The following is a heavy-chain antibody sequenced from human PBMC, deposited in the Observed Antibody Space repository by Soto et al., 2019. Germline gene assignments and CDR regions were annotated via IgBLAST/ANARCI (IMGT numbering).Heavy chain of an antibody. CDR3: ARVTLWSGYYTNYYYMDV. J-gene: IGHJ6*03. V-gene: IGHV1-69*02. Sequence: SVKVSCTASGGTFSSYTISWVRQAPGQGLEWMGRIIPILGIANYAQKFQGRVTMTRNTSISTAYMELSSLRSEDTAVYYCARVTLWSGYYTNYYYMDVWGKGTTVTVSS. D-gene: IGHD3-3*01. CDR2: IIPILGIA. CDR1: GGTFSSYT.